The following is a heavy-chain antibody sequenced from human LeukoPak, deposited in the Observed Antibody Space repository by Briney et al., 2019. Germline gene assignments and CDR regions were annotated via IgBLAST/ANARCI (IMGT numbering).Heavy chain of an antibody. Sequence: SETLSLTCTVSGGSISGYYWSWIRQPPGKELEWIAYIYDSGTTSYNPSLKSRVTISVDTSKNQFSLKLTSVTAADTAVYYCAKGRTILGLAVPRFYFDYWGQGTLVSVSS. V-gene: IGHV4-59*01. D-gene: IGHD3/OR15-3a*01. CDR3: AKGRTILGLAVPRFYFDY. CDR1: GGSISGYY. J-gene: IGHJ4*02. CDR2: IYDSGTT.